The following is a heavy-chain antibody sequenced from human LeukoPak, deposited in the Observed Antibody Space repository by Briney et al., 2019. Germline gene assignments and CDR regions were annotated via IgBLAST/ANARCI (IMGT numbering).Heavy chain of an antibody. CDR3: ASVPLGGFDC. D-gene: IGHD3-16*01. CDR2: IHHSGST. J-gene: IGHJ4*02. CDR1: GGSLRGYY. Sequence: SETLSLTCAVSGGSLRGYYWGWIRQPPGKGLEWIGEIHHSGSTNYNLSLKSRVTISVDTSKHQFSLKLSSVTAADTAVYYCASVPLGGFDCWGQGTLVTVSS. V-gene: IGHV4-34*01.